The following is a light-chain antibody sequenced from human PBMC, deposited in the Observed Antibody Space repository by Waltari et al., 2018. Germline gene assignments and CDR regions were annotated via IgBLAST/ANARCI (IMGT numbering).Light chain of an antibody. V-gene: IGKV1-5*03. J-gene: IGKJ1*01. CDR3: QQYYSYPWT. CDR2: KSS. Sequence: DIQMTQSPPTLSASVGDRITITCRASQSIDTWLAWYQQKPGKAPKFLIYKSSILGRGVPSRFAGSGSGTDFSLIISCLQSEDFATYYCQQYYSYPWTFGQGTKVEI. CDR1: QSIDTW.